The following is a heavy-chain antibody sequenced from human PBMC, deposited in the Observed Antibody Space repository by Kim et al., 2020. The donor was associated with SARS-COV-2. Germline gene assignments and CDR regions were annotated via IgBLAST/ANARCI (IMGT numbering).Heavy chain of an antibody. J-gene: IGHJ3*02. CDR1: GGSISSYY. CDR3: ASNKYCTNGVCYTGDAFDI. V-gene: IGHV4-4*07. D-gene: IGHD2-8*01. CDR2: IYTSGST. Sequence: SETLSLTCTVSGGSISSYYWSWIRQPAGKGLEWIGRIYTSGSTNYNPSLKSRVTMSVDTSKNQFSLKLSSVTAADTAVYYCASNKYCTNGVCYTGDAFDIWGQGTMVTVSS.